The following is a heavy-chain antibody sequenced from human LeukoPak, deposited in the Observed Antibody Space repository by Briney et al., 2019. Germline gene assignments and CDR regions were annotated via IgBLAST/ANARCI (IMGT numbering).Heavy chain of an antibody. J-gene: IGHJ4*02. Sequence: ASVKVSCKASGYTFTSYYMHWVRQAPGQGLEWMGIINPSGGSTSYAQKFQGRVTMTRDTSTSTVYMELSSLRFEDTAVYYCARGLRDYDFWSGYYFDYWGQGTLVTVSS. CDR1: GYTFTSYY. V-gene: IGHV1-46*03. D-gene: IGHD3-3*01. CDR2: INPSGGST. CDR3: ARGLRDYDFWSGYYFDY.